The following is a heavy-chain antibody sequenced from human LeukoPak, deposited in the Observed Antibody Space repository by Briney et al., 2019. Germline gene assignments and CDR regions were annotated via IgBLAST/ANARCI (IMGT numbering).Heavy chain of an antibody. CDR1: GGSLSGYY. CDR2: IKSTTDGGTT. D-gene: IGHD3-10*01. Sequence: ETLSLTCAVYGGSLSGYYWSCIRQPPGKGLEWIGRIKSTTDGGTTDHAAFVKGRFTISRDDSKNTLYLQMDSLKTEDTAVYYCTTGGFGESMPFYWGQGTLVTVSS. CDR3: TTGGFGESMPFY. J-gene: IGHJ4*02. V-gene: IGHV3-15*01.